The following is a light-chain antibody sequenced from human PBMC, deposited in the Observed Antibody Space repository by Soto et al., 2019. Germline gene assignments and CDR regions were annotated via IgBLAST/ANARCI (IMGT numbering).Light chain of an antibody. Sequence: EIVLTQSPGTLSLSPGERGTLSCRASQSVSSSYLAWYQQKPGQAPRLLIYGASSRATGIPDRFSGSGSGTDFTLTISRLEPEDFAVYYCQQYGSSPEWTFGQGTKVDI. CDR2: GAS. CDR3: QQYGSSPEWT. J-gene: IGKJ1*01. CDR1: QSVSSSY. V-gene: IGKV3-20*01.